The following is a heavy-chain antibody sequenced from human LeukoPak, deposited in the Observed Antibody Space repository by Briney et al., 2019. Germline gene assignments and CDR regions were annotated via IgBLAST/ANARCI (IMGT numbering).Heavy chain of an antibody. CDR1: GFSVSSSY. D-gene: IGHD2-2*01. CDR2: IYSGSST. CDR3: ARVTRCTSCFDVDY. Sequence: GGSLRLSCVASGFSVSSSYMSWVRQAPGKGLEWVSVIYSGSSTTYADSVKGRFTISRDNSRNTLYLQMNSLRVEDTAVYYCARVTRCTSCFDVDYWGQGTLVTVSS. V-gene: IGHV3-66*01. J-gene: IGHJ4*02.